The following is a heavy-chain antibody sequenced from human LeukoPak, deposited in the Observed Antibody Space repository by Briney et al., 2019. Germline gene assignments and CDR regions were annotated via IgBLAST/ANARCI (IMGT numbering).Heavy chain of an antibody. CDR1: GGTFSSYA. CDR3: AREGGGARVKTGVTGHIQTDAFDI. Sequence: SVKVSCKASGGTFSSYAISWVRRAPGQGLEWMGGIIPIFGTANYAQKFQGRVTITADKSTSTAYMELSSLRSEDTAVYYCAREGGGARVKTGVTGHIQTDAFDIWGQGTMVTVSS. V-gene: IGHV1-69*06. D-gene: IGHD7-27*01. J-gene: IGHJ3*02. CDR2: IIPIFGTA.